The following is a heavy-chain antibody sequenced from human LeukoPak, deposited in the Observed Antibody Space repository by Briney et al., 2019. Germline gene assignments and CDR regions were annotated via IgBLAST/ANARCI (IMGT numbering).Heavy chain of an antibody. CDR2: IWYDGSNK. V-gene: IGHV3-33*01. D-gene: IGHD1-1*01. J-gene: IGHJ6*02. CDR3: ARDGGPNWNYLYYGMDV. Sequence: GRSLRLSCAASGFTFSSYGMHWVRQAPGKGLEWVAVIWYDGSNKYYADSVKGRFTISRDNSKNTLYLQMNSLRAEDTAVYYCARDGGPNWNYLYYGMDVWGQGTTVTVSS. CDR1: GFTFSSYG.